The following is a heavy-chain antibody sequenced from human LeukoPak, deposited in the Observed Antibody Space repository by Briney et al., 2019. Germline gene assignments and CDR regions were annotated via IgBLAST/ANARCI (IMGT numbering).Heavy chain of an antibody. J-gene: IGHJ6*03. CDR2: IYYSGST. V-gene: IGHV4-39*01. CDR3: ARVGAGTHMVRGVMSWYYYYMDV. Sequence: SETLSLTCTVSGGSISSSSYYWGWIRPPPGKGLEWIGSIYYSGSTYYNPSLKSRVTISVDTSKHQFSLKLSSVTAADTAVYYCARVGAGTHMVRGVMSWYYYYMDVWGKGTTVTISS. CDR1: GGSISSSSYY. D-gene: IGHD3-10*01.